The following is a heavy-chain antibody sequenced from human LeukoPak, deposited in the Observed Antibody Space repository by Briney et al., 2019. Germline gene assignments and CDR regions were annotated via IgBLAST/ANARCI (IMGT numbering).Heavy chain of an antibody. V-gene: IGHV1-58*01. Sequence: SVKVSCTASGFTFTSSAVQWVRQARGQRLEWIGWIVVGSGDTNSAQKFQERVTITRDMSTRTAYMELSSLRSEDTAVYYCGADSMPRGVFSYAFDIWGQGTMVTVSS. CDR2: IVVGSGDT. D-gene: IGHD3-10*01. J-gene: IGHJ3*02. CDR1: GFTFTSSA. CDR3: GADSMPRGVFSYAFDI.